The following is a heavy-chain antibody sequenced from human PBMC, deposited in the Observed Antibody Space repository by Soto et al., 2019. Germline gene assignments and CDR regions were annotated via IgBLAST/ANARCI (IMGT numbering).Heavy chain of an antibody. J-gene: IGHJ5*02. V-gene: IGHV1-8*01. CDR3: ARGAYNDYSHWFDP. Sequence: QLQLVQSGAEVRKPGASVRVSCKATGYSFTRHDINWLRQAAGQGLEWMGWMNPNSGNAVYAQKCQGRVTMTRNTSLTTAYIEVTSLKSEDTAVYFCARGAYNDYSHWFDPWGQGTLVTVSS. CDR1: GYSFTRHD. D-gene: IGHD4-4*01. CDR2: MNPNSGNA.